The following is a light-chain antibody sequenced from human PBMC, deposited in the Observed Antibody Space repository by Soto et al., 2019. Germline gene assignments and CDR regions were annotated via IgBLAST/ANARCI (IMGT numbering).Light chain of an antibody. Sequence: DIQMTQSPSSLSASVVDGVTITCLASQSISSYVSWYQQRPGKAPKLLIYAASRLQSGVPSRFSGSRSGTDFTLTISSLQPEDFATYYCQQSYSTPLTFGPGTKVDIK. CDR2: AAS. CDR3: QQSYSTPLT. V-gene: IGKV1-39*01. J-gene: IGKJ3*01. CDR1: QSISSY.